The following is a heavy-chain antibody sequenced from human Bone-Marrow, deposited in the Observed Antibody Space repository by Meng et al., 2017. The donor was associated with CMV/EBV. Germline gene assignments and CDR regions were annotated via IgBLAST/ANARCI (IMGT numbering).Heavy chain of an antibody. V-gene: IGHV1-8*02. D-gene: IGHD6-6*01. Sequence: ASVKVSCKASGGTFSSYAISWVRQAPGQGLEWMGWMNPNSGNTGYAQKFQGRVTMTRNTSISTAYMELSSLRSEDTAVYYCARGLEYSSSLENDYWGQGTLVTVSS. J-gene: IGHJ4*02. CDR1: GGTFSSYA. CDR3: ARGLEYSSSLENDY. CDR2: MNPNSGNT.